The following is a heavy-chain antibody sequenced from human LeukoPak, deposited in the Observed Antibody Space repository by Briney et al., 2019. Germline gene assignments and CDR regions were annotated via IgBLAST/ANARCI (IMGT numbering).Heavy chain of an antibody. CDR3: ARDRSKQLWVGELLFYYFDY. V-gene: IGHV1-2*02. CDR1: GYTFTGYY. Sequence: ASVKVSCKASGYTFTGYYMHWVRQAPGQGLEWMGWINPNSGGTNYAQKFQGRVTMTRDTSISTAYMELSRLRSDDTAVYYCARDRSKQLWVGELLFYYFDYWGRGTLVTVSS. CDR2: INPNSGGT. D-gene: IGHD3-10*01. J-gene: IGHJ4*02.